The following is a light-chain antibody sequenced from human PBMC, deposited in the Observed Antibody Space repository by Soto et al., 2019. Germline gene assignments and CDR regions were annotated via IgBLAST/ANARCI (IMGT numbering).Light chain of an antibody. CDR3: LSFDSSLSVV. J-gene: IGLJ2*01. Sequence: QSVLTQPPSVSGAPGQRGTISCTGSSSNIGAGYDVHWYQQLPGRAPKLLIYGNTNRPSGVPDRFSGSKSGTSASLAITGLHAEDEADYYCLSFDSSLSVVFGGWTKVTVL. CDR2: GNT. CDR1: SSNIGAGYD. V-gene: IGLV1-40*01.